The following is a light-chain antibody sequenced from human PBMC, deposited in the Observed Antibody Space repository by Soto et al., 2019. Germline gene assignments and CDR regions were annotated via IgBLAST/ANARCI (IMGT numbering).Light chain of an antibody. J-gene: IGKJ5*01. V-gene: IGKV1-39*01. CDR1: QDISSY. CDR3: QQSYSTPST. CDR2: AAS. Sequence: IQVTQSPSSLSASVGDRVTITCRASQDISSYLAWYQQKPGKAPTLLIYAASTLQSGVPSRFSGSGSGTDFTLTISSLQPEDFATYYCQQSYSTPSTFGQGTRLEIK.